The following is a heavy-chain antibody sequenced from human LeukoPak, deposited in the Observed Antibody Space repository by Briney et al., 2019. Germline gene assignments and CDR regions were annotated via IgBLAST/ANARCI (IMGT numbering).Heavy chain of an antibody. CDR3: TTDPRGSYCGGDCYSHLY. Sequence: GGSLRLSCAASGFTFSNAWMTWVRQAPGKGLEWVGGIKRKSDGGTTDYTATVKGRFTISRDDSKITLYVQMNSLISDDTAVYYCTTDPRGSYCGGDCYSHLYWGQGTLVTVSS. D-gene: IGHD2-21*02. CDR2: IKRKSDGGTT. CDR1: GFTFSNAW. V-gene: IGHV3-15*01. J-gene: IGHJ4*02.